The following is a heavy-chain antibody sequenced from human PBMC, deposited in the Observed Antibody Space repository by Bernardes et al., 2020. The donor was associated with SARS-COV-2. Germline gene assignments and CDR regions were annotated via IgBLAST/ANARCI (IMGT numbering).Heavy chain of an antibody. CDR1: GFTFSSYA. Sequence: GGSLRLSCAASGFTFSSYAMHWVRQAPGKGLEWVAVISYDGSNKYYADSVKGRFTISRDNSKNTLYLQMNSLRAEDTAVYYCAREAEGIAAAGPLIDYWGQGTLVTVSS. J-gene: IGHJ4*02. V-gene: IGHV3-30*01. D-gene: IGHD6-13*01. CDR3: AREAEGIAAAGPLIDY. CDR2: ISYDGSNK.